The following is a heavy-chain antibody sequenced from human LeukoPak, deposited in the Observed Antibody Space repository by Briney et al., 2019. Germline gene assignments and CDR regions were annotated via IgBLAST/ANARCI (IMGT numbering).Heavy chain of an antibody. D-gene: IGHD4-11*01. CDR2: IYHSGST. CDR1: GGSISSTNW. V-gene: IGHV4-4*02. J-gene: IGHJ3*02. CDR3: ARAQDYSNYRGAFDI. Sequence: PSGTLSLTCAVSGGSISSTNWWSWARQSPGKGLEWIGEIYHSGSTNYNSSLKSRVTISVDKSKNQFSLKLSSVTAADTAVYYCARAQDYSNYRGAFDIWGQGTMVTVSS.